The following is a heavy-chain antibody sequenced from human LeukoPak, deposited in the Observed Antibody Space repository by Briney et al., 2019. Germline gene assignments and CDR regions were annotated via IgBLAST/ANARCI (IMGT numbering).Heavy chain of an antibody. Sequence: GRSLRLSCVASGLSFSSYSMHWVRQAPGKGLEWVGVISYDGSDEYYTDSVKGRFTISRDNSKNTVYLQMNSLRAEDTAIYYCTRVGYIDEGIDYWGQGTLVTVSS. J-gene: IGHJ4*02. V-gene: IGHV3-30*04. CDR2: ISYDGSDE. CDR3: TRVGYIDEGIDY. D-gene: IGHD5-24*01. CDR1: GLSFSSYS.